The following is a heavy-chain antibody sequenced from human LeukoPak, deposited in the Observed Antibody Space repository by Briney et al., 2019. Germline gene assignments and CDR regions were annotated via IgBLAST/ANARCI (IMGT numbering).Heavy chain of an antibody. J-gene: IGHJ6*03. CDR3: ARGPYCSGGSCYRPYYYYYYMDV. CDR2: ISAYNGNT. CDR1: VYTFTSYG. Sequence: ASVKVSCKASVYTFTSYGISWVRQAPGQGLEWMGWISAYNGNTNYAQKFQGRVTMTRDTSTSTVYMELSSLRSEDTAVYYCARGPYCSGGSCYRPYYYYYYMDVWGKGTTVTISS. V-gene: IGHV1-18*01. D-gene: IGHD2-15*01.